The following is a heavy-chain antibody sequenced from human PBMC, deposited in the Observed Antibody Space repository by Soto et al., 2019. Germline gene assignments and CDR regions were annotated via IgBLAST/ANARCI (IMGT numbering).Heavy chain of an antibody. V-gene: IGHV3-48*01. J-gene: IGHJ6*03. Sequence: GGSLRLSCAASGFTFSSYSMNWVRQAPGKGLEWVSYISSSSSTIYYADSVKGRFTISRDNAKNSLYLQMNSLRAEDTAVYYCARARGLVAVAGTAYYYYYMDVWGKGTTVTVSS. D-gene: IGHD6-19*01. CDR1: GFTFSSYS. CDR2: ISSSSSTI. CDR3: ARARGLVAVAGTAYYYYYMDV.